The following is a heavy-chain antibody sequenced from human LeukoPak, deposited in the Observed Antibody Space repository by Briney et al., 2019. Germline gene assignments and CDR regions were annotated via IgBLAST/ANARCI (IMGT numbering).Heavy chain of an antibody. D-gene: IGHD3-10*01. CDR3: ARAPRGVRGFYYYYYMDV. J-gene: IGHJ6*03. CDR1: GYTFTGYY. Sequence: WASVKVSCKASGYTFTGYYMHWVRQAPGQGLEWMGWINPNSGGTNYAQKFQGRVTMTRDTSISTAYMELSRLRSDDTAVYYCARAPRGVRGFYYYYYMDVWGKGTTVTVSS. V-gene: IGHV1-2*02. CDR2: INPNSGGT.